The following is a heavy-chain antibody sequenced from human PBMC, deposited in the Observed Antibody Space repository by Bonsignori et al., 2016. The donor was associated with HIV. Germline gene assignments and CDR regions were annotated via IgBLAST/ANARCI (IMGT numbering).Heavy chain of an antibody. Sequence: ASVKVSCKASGYTFTSYGISWVRQAPGQGLEWMGWISAYNGNTNYAQKLQGRVTMTTDTSTSTAYMELRSLRSDDTAVYYCARVMALWFGELFSFDYWGQGTLVTVSS. D-gene: IGHD3-10*01. CDR1: GYTFTSYG. V-gene: IGHV1-18*01. J-gene: IGHJ4*02. CDR2: ISAYNGNT. CDR3: ARVMALWFGELFSFDY.